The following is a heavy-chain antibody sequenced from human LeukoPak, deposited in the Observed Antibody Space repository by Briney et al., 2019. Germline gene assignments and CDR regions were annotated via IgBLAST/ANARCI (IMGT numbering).Heavy chain of an antibody. CDR2: IYYSGST. V-gene: IGHV4-59*06. CDR3: ARTYYDFWSGSPAGMDV. D-gene: IGHD3-3*01. CDR1: GGSISSYY. Sequence: SETLSLTCTVSGGSISSYYWSWLRQHPGKGLEWIGYIYYSGSTYYNPSLKSRVTISVDTSKNQFSLKLSSVTAADTAVYYCARTYYDFWSGSPAGMDVWGQGTTVTVSS. J-gene: IGHJ6*02.